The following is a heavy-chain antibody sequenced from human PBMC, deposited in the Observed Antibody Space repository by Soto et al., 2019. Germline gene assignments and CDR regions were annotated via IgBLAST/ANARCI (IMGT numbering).Heavy chain of an antibody. Sequence: QVQLVQSGAEVKKPGSSVKVSCRASGGTFSSFSINWVRQAPGQGLEWMGGIMPIVGTASYAQKFQGRVTITADGSTSTANMELSRLRSEDTAVYYCALGNAMDVWGQGTTVTVSS. CDR2: IMPIVGTA. CDR3: ALGNAMDV. J-gene: IGHJ6*02. CDR1: GGTFSSFS. V-gene: IGHV1-69*01. D-gene: IGHD7-27*01.